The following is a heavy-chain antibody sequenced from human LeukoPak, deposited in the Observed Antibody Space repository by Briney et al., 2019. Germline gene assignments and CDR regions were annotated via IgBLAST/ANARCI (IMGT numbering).Heavy chain of an antibody. V-gene: IGHV3-7*01. CDR3: ARDSAGNDY. D-gene: IGHD6-13*01. Sequence: GGSLRLPCAASGFTFSTYWMSWVRQAPGKGLEWVANIKQDGSEKYYIDSVKGRFTISRDNAKNSLYLQMNSLRAEDTAMYYCARDSAGNDYWGQGTLVTVSS. CDR2: IKQDGSEK. CDR1: GFTFSTYW. J-gene: IGHJ4*02.